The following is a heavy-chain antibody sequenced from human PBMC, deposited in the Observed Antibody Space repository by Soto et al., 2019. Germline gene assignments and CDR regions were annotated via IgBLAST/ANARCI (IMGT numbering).Heavy chain of an antibody. CDR1: GFTFSSYA. CDR2: ISGTGATT. D-gene: IGHD6-19*01. J-gene: IGHJ4*02. Sequence: EVQVLESGGGLVQPGGSLRLSCAASGFTFSSYAMTWVRQAPGKGLEWVSTISGTGATTYYADSVKGRFTISRDNSKNTLYLQMNSLRADDTAVYYCAKGRGGDNNGWRIRDCWGQGTLVTVSS. CDR3: AKGRGGDNNGWRIRDC. V-gene: IGHV3-23*01.